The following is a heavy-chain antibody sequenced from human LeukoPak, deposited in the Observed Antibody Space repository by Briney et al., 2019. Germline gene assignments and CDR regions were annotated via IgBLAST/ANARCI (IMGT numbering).Heavy chain of an antibody. J-gene: IGHJ4*02. CDR3: AKDPFLYPRCFDC. CDR1: GFTFPRYA. CDR2: IGGSGANT. Sequence: PGGSLRLSCVASGFTFPRYAMNWVRQAPGKGLEWVSGIGGSGANTYYAEYVKGRFTISRDNSKNTVYLQMNSLRAEDTAVYYCAKDPFLYPRCFDCWGQATLVTVSS. V-gene: IGHV3-23*01. D-gene: IGHD2-8*01.